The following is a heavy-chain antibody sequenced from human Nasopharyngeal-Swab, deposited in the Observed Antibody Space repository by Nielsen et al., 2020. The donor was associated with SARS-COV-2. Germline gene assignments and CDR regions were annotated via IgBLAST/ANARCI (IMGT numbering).Heavy chain of an antibody. V-gene: IGHV3-53*01. CDR3: ARGLAVAGSRAFDI. Sequence: GESLKISCAASGFTVSSNYMSWVRQAPGKGLEWVSVIYSGGSTYYADSVKGRFTISRDNSKNTLYLQMNSLGAEDTAVYYCARGLAVAGSRAFDIWGQGTMVTVSS. CDR2: IYSGGST. CDR1: GFTVSSNY. J-gene: IGHJ3*02. D-gene: IGHD6-19*01.